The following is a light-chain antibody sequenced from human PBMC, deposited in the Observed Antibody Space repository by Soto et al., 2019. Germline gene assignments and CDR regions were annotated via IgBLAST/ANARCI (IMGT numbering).Light chain of an antibody. CDR3: QRYDRWRT. J-gene: IGKJ4*02. CDR2: GAS. CDR1: QSVSTN. Sequence: EIVMTQSPATLSVSPGDRVTLSCRAHQSVSTNLAWYQQKPGQAPRLLIHGASTRATGVPARFNGSGSGTEFPITISSLPSEVLAVYYCQRYDRWRTFGGGTKVDIK. V-gene: IGKV3-15*01.